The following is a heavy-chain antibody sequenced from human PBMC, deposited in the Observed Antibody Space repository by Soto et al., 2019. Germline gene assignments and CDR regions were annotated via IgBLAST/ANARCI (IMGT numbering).Heavy chain of an antibody. D-gene: IGHD3-3*01. Sequence: SETLSLTCTVSGGSISSSSYYWGWIRQPPGKGLEWIGSIYYSGSTYYNPSLKSRVTISVDTSKNQFSLKLSSVTAADTAVYYCARRVHDYDFWSGYYDYWGQGTLVTVS. V-gene: IGHV4-39*01. J-gene: IGHJ4*02. CDR2: IYYSGST. CDR3: ARRVHDYDFWSGYYDY. CDR1: GGSISSSSYY.